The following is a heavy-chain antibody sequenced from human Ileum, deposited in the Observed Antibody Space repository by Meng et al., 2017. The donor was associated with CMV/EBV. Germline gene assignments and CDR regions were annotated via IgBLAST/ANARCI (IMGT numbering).Heavy chain of an antibody. CDR1: GFTFSSYA. D-gene: IGHD4-11*01. V-gene: IGHV3-23*01. CDR3: AKSGGPTTRSHYYFDY. Sequence: GESLKISCAASGFTFSSYAMSWVRQAPGKGLEWVSAISGSGGSTYYADSVKGRFTISRNNSKNTLYLQMNSLSAEDTAVYYCAKSGGPTTRSHYYFDYWGQGTLVTVSS. CDR2: ISGSGGST. J-gene: IGHJ4*02.